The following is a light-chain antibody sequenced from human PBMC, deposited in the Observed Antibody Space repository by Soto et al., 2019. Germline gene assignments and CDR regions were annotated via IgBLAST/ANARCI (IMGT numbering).Light chain of an antibody. CDR1: QVVRDNY. J-gene: IGKJ1*01. Sequence: IVLTQSPGTLSLSPGERATLSCRASQVVRDNYLAWYQQKPGRPPTFLIYGASKRVFGISDRFSGSGYGTEFTLTINRLEPEDSAVYFGQQYGVSPKTFGQGTKVEIK. CDR3: QQYGVSPKT. CDR2: GAS. V-gene: IGKV3-20*01.